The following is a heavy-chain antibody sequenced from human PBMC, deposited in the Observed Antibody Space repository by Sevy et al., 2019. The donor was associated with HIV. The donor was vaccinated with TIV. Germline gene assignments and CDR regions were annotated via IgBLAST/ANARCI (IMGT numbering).Heavy chain of an antibody. CDR1: GFTFSSYW. V-gene: IGHV3-7*01. J-gene: IGHJ5*02. D-gene: IGHD2-15*01. CDR3: AGEPYCSGGSCYSEWFDP. Sequence: GGSLRLSCAASGFTFSSYWMSWVRQAPGKGLEWVANIKQDGSEKYYVDSVKGRFTISRDNAKNSLYLQMNSLRAEDTAVYYCAGEPYCSGGSCYSEWFDPWGQGTLVTVSS. CDR2: IKQDGSEK.